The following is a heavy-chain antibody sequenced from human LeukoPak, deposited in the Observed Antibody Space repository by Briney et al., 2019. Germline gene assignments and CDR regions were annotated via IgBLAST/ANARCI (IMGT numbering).Heavy chain of an antibody. CDR1: GGSFSGYY. D-gene: IGHD1-26*01. J-gene: IGHJ4*02. Sequence: SETLSLTCAVYGGSFSGYYWSWIRQPPGKGLQWIGEINHSGSTNYNPSLNSRVTISVDTSRNQFSLKLSSVTAADTAVYYCARSGSYSAVAPTVYFDYWGQGTLVTVSS. CDR3: ARSGSYSAVAPTVYFDY. CDR2: INHSGST. V-gene: IGHV4-34*01.